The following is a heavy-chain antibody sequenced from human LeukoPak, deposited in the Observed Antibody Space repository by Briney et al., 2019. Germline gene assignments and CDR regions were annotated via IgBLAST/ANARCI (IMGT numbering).Heavy chain of an antibody. CDR1: GFIFTRHA. CDR2: TGISSVNT. J-gene: IGHJ4*02. D-gene: IGHD5-24*01. Sequence: GGSLRLSCAASGFIFTRHAMTWVRQAPGKGLEWVCTTGISSVNTLCADSVNGRFTISRDNSRNILDLQMNNLRVDDTAVYYCTTGDGIGKHPRPYYFDNCGQGTLVTVSS. V-gene: IGHV3-23*01. CDR3: TTGDGIGKHPRPYYFDN.